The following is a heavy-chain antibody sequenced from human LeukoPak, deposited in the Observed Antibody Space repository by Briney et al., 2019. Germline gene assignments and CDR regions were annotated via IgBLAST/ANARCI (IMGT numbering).Heavy chain of an antibody. CDR3: ARDLYSSGTL. CDR1: GGTFSSYA. V-gene: IGHV1-8*02. CDR2: MNPNSGNT. J-gene: IGHJ4*02. Sequence: ASVKVSCKASGGTFSSYAISWVRQATGQGLEWMGWMNPNSGNTGYAQKFQGRVTMTRNTSISTAYMELSSLRSEDTAVYYCARDLYSSGTLWGQGTLVTVSS. D-gene: IGHD6-19*01.